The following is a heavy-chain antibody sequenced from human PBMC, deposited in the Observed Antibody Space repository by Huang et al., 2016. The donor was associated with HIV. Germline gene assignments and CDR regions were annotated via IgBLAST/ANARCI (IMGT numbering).Heavy chain of an antibody. CDR1: GGSFNNFG. CDR2: IIPRVGTR. Sequence: QVQLVQSGAEVRKPGSSVKVSCRASGGSFNNFGINWVRQAPGQGPEWVGGIIPRVGTRNDAQRFKDRGTITADETTGVVHLEVTSLRSDDTAVYFCAKRGGAWGSPYAFDLWGPGTMATVSS. D-gene: IGHD3-16*01. CDR3: AKRGGAWGSPYAFDL. V-gene: IGHV1-69*13. J-gene: IGHJ3*01.